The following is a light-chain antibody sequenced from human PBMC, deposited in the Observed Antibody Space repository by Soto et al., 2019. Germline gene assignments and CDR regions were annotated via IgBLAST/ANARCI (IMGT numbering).Light chain of an antibody. CDR2: GTS. V-gene: IGKV3-20*01. J-gene: IGKJ5*01. CDR1: QSVPSTY. CDR3: QQFGNSPWT. Sequence: EIVMTPSPATLSVSPGERATLSCRASQSVPSTYFAWYQQKSGQPPRLLISGTSNRATGIPDRFSGSGSGRDFTLTISRLEPEDFAVYFCQQFGNSPWTFGQGTRLEIK.